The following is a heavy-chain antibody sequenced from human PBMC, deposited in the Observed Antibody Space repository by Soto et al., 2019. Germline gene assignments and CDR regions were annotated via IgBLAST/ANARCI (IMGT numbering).Heavy chain of an antibody. Sequence: GWSLRLSCASSVFTFINYAMNWVRQAPRKGLEWVSTISSSGGSTYYADSVKGRFTISRDNSKNTLYLQMNSLRVEDTAVYYCAKTAYGDYVAYWGQGTLVTVS. V-gene: IGHV3-23*01. D-gene: IGHD4-17*01. J-gene: IGHJ4*02. CDR1: VFTFINYA. CDR3: AKTAYGDYVAY. CDR2: ISSSGGST.